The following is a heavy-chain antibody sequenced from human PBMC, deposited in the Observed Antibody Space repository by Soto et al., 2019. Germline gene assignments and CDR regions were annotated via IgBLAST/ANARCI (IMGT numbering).Heavy chain of an antibody. CDR2: ISGSGGST. J-gene: IGHJ6*02. Sequence: GGSLRLSCAASGFTFSSYAMSWVRQAPGKGLEWVSAISGSGGSTYYADSVKGRFTISRDNSKNTLYLQMNSLRAEDTAVYYCAKDYRFLEWLSKYYYYGMDVWGQGTTVTVSS. D-gene: IGHD3-3*01. CDR3: AKDYRFLEWLSKYYYYGMDV. V-gene: IGHV3-23*01. CDR1: GFTFSSYA.